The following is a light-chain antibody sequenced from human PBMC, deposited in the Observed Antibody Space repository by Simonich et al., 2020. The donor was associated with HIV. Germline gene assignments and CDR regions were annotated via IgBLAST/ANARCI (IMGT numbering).Light chain of an antibody. CDR3: QQYNKWPPWT. CDR2: GAS. J-gene: IGKJ1*01. CDR1: QGVRRN. V-gene: IGKV3D-15*01. Sequence: EIVITQSPATLSVSPGERATLSCRASQGVRRNLAWYQQKPAQAPMLLIYGASTRATGIPARFSGSGSGTAFTLTISSLQSEDFAVYYCQQYNKWPPWTFGQGTKVEIK.